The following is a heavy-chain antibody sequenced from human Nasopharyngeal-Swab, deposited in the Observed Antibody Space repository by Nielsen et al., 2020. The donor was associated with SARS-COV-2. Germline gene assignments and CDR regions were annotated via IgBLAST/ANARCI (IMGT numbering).Heavy chain of an antibody. J-gene: IGHJ6*03. V-gene: IGHV3-64D*09. CDR3: VKGPIAAPRYYMDV. D-gene: IGHD6-6*01. CDR2: IRSNGGSK. Sequence: GESLKISCSASGFTFSNFAMNWVRQAPGKGLESVSSIRSNGGSKYYADSVKGRFTITRENPKNTLYLQMSSRRGDDAAVYFCVKGPIAAPRYYMDVWGKGTTVTVSS. CDR1: GFTFSNFA.